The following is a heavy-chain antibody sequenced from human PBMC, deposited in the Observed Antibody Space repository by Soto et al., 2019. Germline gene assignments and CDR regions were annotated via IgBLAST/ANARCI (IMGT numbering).Heavy chain of an antibody. CDR2: ISSNGGST. Sequence: EVQLVESGGGLVQPGGSLRLSCAASGFTFSSYAMHWVRQAPGKGLEYVSAISSNGGSTYYANSVKGRFTISRDNSKNTLYLQMGSLRAEDMAVYYCARDIETTVTPRHLYWYCDRGGRRTLVTVSS. D-gene: IGHD4-17*01. J-gene: IGHJ2*01. V-gene: IGHV3-64*01. CDR3: ARDIETTVTPRHLYWYCDR. CDR1: GFTFSSYA.